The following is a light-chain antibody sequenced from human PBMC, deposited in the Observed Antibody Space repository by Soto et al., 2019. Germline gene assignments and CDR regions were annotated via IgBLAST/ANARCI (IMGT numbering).Light chain of an antibody. CDR3: SSYTSSSTYV. J-gene: IGLJ1*01. CDR1: SSDVGAYNY. V-gene: IGLV2-14*01. CDR2: EVY. Sequence: QSALTQPASVSGSPGQSITISCTGTSSDVGAYNYVSWYQQHPGKAPKLIIYEVYYRASGAPYRISGSKSGNTASLTISELLNEDEADYYCSSYTSSSTYVFGSGTKLTVL.